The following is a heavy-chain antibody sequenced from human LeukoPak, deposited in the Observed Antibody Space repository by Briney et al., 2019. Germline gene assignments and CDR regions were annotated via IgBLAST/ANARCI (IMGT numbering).Heavy chain of an antibody. Sequence: GGSLRLPCAASGFSFSTAWMVWVRQTPGQGLEWVGRIKANIDGGTTDFAAPVKGRFTISRDDVRKMVYLQMNSLKTDDTGVYYCTTDFSHFDFSSGFYSYWGQGTLVAVSS. CDR2: IKANIDGGTT. D-gene: IGHD3-3*01. V-gene: IGHV3-15*01. CDR3: TTDFSHFDFSSGFYSY. CDR1: GFSFSTAW. J-gene: IGHJ4*02.